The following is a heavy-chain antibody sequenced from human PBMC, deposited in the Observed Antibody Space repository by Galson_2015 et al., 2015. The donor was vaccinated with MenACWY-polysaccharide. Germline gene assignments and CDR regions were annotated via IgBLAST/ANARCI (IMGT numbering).Heavy chain of an antibody. CDR1: GDIFNTYA. V-gene: IGHV1-69*04. Sequence: SVKVSCKASGDIFNTYALTWVRQAPGQGLEWMGRIIPFLGIPKYSQKFQGRVTMTADKSTTTVYMELSNLTSDDTAVYYCARVYCSGNKCHYDSWGQGTLVTVSS. J-gene: IGHJ4*02. CDR2: IIPFLGIP. CDR3: ARVYCSGNKCHYDS. D-gene: IGHD2-15*01.